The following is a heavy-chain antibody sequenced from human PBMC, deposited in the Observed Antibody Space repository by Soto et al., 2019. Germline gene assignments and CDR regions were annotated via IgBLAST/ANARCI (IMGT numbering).Heavy chain of an antibody. CDR1: AGSSSRYY. CDR3: ARDKGSGSYYNTLYYYYGMDV. J-gene: IGHJ6*02. V-gene: IGHV4-59*01. Sequence: PQTLSLTSPVSAGSSSRYYRSCIRPPAKNGMGWIGYIYYSRSTNYTPSLKSRVTISVDTSKNQFSLKLSSVTAADTAVYYCARDKGSGSYYNTLYYYYGMDVWGQGTTVT. CDR2: IYYSRST. D-gene: IGHD3-10*01.